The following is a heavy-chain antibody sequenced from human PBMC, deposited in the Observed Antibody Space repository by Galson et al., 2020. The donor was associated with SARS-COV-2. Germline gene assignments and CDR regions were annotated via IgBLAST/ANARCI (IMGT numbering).Heavy chain of an antibody. J-gene: IGHJ4*02. CDR2: ISYTGST. Sequence: SETLSLTCTVSGGSISIFYWSRIRQPPGKGLEWIGYISYTGSTNYTPSLKSRVTIAVDTSKNQFSLNLSSVTAADTAVYYCARVGHLAFDYWGQGSLVTVSS. D-gene: IGHD3-10*01. CDR1: GGSISIFY. CDR3: ARVGHLAFDY. V-gene: IGHV4-59*01.